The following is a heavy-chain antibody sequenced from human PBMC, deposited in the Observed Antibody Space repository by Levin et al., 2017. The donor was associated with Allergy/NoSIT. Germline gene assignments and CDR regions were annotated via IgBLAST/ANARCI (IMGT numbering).Heavy chain of an antibody. CDR1: RSTFSTYG. CDR3: AKDSSNSWFDY. J-gene: IGHJ4*02. D-gene: IGHD4-11*01. V-gene: IGHV3-23*01. Sequence: GSLRLSCAASRSTFSTYGMSWVRQAPGKGPDWVATITDTGAATYYPDSVRGRFTISRDNSKNTLYLQMNSLRVEDTALYYCAKDSSNSWFDYWGRGTLVTVSS. CDR2: ITDTGAAT.